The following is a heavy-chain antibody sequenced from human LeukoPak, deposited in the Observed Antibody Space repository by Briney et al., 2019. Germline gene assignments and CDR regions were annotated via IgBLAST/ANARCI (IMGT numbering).Heavy chain of an antibody. J-gene: IGHJ4*02. CDR3: AREVAVAGTSPIDY. Sequence: GGSLRLSCAASGFTFSSFWMSWVRQAPGKGLEWVANIKEDGSEKYYVDSVKGRFTISRENAKNSLYLQMNRLRAEDTAVYYCAREVAVAGTSPIDYWGQGTLVTVSS. CDR1: GFTFSSFW. D-gene: IGHD6-19*01. V-gene: IGHV3-7*03. CDR2: IKEDGSEK.